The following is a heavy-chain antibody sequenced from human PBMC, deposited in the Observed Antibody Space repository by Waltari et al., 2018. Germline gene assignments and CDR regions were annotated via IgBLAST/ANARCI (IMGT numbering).Heavy chain of an antibody. D-gene: IGHD2-21*01. J-gene: IGHJ6*02. CDR3: ATDQRTERPNGYSYYGLDV. V-gene: IGHV1-24*01. Sequence: QVQLVQSGAEVKKPVVSVKVPCKIRVYTLKEVPLHLVRQAPGKGLEWMARLDREEGEIVYAQNFQGRLTMTEDISLGTAYMELSSLKFEDTAVYYCATDQRTERPNGYSYYGLDVWGQGTAVTVSS. CDR1: VYTLKEVP. CDR2: LDREEGEI.